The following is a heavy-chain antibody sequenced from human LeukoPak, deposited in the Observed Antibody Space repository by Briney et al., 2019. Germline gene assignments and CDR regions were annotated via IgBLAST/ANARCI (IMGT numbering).Heavy chain of an antibody. CDR1: GGSISSSNW. Sequence: SETLSLTCAVSGGSISSSNWWSWVRQPPGKGLEWIGEIYHSGSTNYNPSLKSRVTISVDTSKNQFSLKLSSVTAADTAVYYCARARGRAAEYYFDYWGQGTLVTVSS. V-gene: IGHV4-4*02. D-gene: IGHD6-25*01. J-gene: IGHJ4*02. CDR3: ARARGRAAEYYFDY. CDR2: IYHSGST.